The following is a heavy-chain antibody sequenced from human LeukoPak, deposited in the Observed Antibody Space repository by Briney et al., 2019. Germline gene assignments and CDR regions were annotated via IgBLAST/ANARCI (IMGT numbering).Heavy chain of an antibody. CDR1: GGSISSYY. CDR3: ARDSPTITMVRGILFWFDP. J-gene: IGHJ5*02. D-gene: IGHD3-10*01. V-gene: IGHV4-4*07. CDR2: IYTSGST. Sequence: SETLSLTCTVSGGSISSYYWSWIRQPAGKGLEWIGRIYTSGSTNYNPSLKSRVTMSVDTSKNQFSLKLSSVTAADTAVYYCARDSPTITMVRGILFWFDPWGQGTLVTVSS.